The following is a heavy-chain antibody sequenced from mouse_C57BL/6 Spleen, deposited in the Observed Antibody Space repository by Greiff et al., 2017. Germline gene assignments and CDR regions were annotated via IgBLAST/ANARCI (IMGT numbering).Heavy chain of an antibody. CDR2: IDPSDSET. Sequence: QVQLQQPGAELVRPGSSVKLSCKASGYTFTSYWMHWVRQRPIQGLEWIGNIDPSDSETHYNQKFKDKATLTVDKSSSTAYMQLSSLTSEGSAVYYCARSGYDYDVAWFAYWGQGTLVTVSA. D-gene: IGHD2-4*01. CDR1: GYTFTSYW. V-gene: IGHV1-52*01. J-gene: IGHJ3*01. CDR3: ARSGYDYDVAWFAY.